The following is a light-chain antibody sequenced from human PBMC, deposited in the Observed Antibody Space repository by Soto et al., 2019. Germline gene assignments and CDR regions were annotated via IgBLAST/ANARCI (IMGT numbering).Light chain of an antibody. Sequence: DIQMTQSPSTLSPSVGDRVTITCRASQSISDSLAWYQQKPGKAPYLLISDASSLERGVPSRFSGSGSETEFTLTISSMQPDDFATYYCQQYNGYSRTFGQGTKV. CDR3: QQYNGYSRT. CDR2: DAS. V-gene: IGKV1-5*01. J-gene: IGKJ1*01. CDR1: QSISDS.